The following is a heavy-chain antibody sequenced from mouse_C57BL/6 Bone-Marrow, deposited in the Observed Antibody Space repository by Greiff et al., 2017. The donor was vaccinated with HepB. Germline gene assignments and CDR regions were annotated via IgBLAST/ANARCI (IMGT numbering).Heavy chain of an antibody. D-gene: IGHD3-3*01. V-gene: IGHV1-15*01. CDR3: TRKAGTYDY. J-gene: IGHJ2*01. Sequence: QVQLQQSGAELVRPGASVTLSCKASGYTFTDYEMHWVKQTPVHGLEWIGAIDPETGGTAYNQKFKGKAILTADKSSGTAYMELRSLTSEDSAVYYCTRKAGTYDYWGQGTTLTVSS. CDR1: GYTFTDYE. CDR2: IDPETGGT.